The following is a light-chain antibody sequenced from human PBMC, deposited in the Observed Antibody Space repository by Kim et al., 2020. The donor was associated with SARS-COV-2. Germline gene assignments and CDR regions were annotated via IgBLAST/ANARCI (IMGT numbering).Light chain of an antibody. CDR1: QSVSSY. Sequence: LSLSPGERATLSCRASQSVSSYLAWYQQKPGQAPRLLIYDASNRATGIPARFSGSGSGTDFTLTISSLEPEDFAVYYCQQRSNFFTFGPGTKVDIK. J-gene: IGKJ3*01. CDR2: DAS. V-gene: IGKV3-11*01. CDR3: QQRSNFFT.